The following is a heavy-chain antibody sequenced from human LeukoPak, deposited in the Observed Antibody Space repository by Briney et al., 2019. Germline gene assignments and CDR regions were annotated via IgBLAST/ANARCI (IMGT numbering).Heavy chain of an antibody. V-gene: IGHV4-30-4*08. CDR2: IYYSGST. CDR1: GFTFSSYS. D-gene: IGHD3-10*01. J-gene: IGHJ4*02. Sequence: LRLSCAASGFTFSSYSMNWVCQAPGKGLEWVGYIYYSGSTYYNPSLKSRVTISVDTSKNQFSLKLSSVTAADTAVYYCARDYYGSSYWGQGTLVTVSS. CDR3: ARDYYGSSY.